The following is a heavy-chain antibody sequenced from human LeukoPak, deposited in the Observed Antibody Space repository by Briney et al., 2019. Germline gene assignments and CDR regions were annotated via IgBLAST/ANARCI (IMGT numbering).Heavy chain of an antibody. V-gene: IGHV3-30*02. CDR3: AKDRRYSSGWYNFDY. J-gene: IGHJ4*02. CDR1: GFTFGSYG. D-gene: IGHD6-19*01. CDR2: IRYDGSNK. Sequence: PGGSLRLSCAASGFTFGSYGMHWVRQAPGKGLEWVAFIRYDGSNKYYADSVKGRFTISRDNSKNTLYLQMNSLRAEDTAVYYCAKDRRYSSGWYNFDYWGQGTLVTVSS.